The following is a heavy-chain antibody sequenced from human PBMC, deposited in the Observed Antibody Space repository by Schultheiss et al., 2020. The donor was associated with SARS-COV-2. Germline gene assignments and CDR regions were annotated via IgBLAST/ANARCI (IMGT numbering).Heavy chain of an antibody. CDR3: ARGGRRFDP. CDR1: GFTFSNYW. J-gene: IGHJ5*02. V-gene: IGHV3-7*03. Sequence: GGSLRLSCAASGFTFSNYWMSWVRQAPEKGLEWVANIKQDGSEKYYVDSMKGHITISRDNAKNSLYLQMNNLRVEDTAVYYCARGGRRFDPWGQGTLVTVSS. CDR2: IKQDGSEK.